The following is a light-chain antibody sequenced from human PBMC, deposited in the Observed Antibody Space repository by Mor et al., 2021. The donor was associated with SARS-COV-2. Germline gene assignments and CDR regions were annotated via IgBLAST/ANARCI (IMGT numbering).Light chain of an antibody. CDR3: QQYDNWPT. CDR2: GAF. Sequence: QSPRLLIYGAFTRAAGIPDKFSGTGSGTEFSLTISSLQSEDFGIYFCQQYDNWPTFGQGTKVEIK. J-gene: IGKJ1*01. V-gene: IGKV3-15*01.